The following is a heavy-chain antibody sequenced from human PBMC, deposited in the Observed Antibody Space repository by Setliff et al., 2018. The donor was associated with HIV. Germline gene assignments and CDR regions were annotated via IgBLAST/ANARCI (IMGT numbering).Heavy chain of an antibody. D-gene: IGHD1-26*01. Sequence: ASVKVSCKASGYTFSSYGVNWVRQAPGQGLEWMGRLSGDNGNTKSAQKLQGRVTMTTDTSTSTAYMELRSLRSDDTAVYYCARGGVGAWGYYYYYYMDVWGKGTTVTVSS. J-gene: IGHJ6*03. CDR2: LSGDNGNT. V-gene: IGHV1-18*01. CDR1: GYTFSSYG. CDR3: ARGGVGAWGYYYYYYMDV.